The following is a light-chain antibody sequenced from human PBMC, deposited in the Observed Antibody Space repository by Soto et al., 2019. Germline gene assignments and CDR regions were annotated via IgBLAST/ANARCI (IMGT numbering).Light chain of an antibody. V-gene: IGKV3-15*01. J-gene: IGKJ4*01. CDR3: QQYHKWPPFT. CDR1: QSVSSN. Sequence: EVGMTQSPATLSVSPGVRATLSCRASQSVSSNLAWYQQKPGQTPRLLMYGASTRATGIPARFSGSGSGTEFTLTISSLQSEDFAVYYCQQYHKWPPFTFGGGTKVDIK. CDR2: GAS.